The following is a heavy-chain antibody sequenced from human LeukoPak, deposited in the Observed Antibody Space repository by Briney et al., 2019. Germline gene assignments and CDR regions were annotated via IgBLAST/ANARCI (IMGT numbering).Heavy chain of an antibody. V-gene: IGHV3-74*01. J-gene: IGHJ3*01. CDR3: VRDGLLWYGGAT. D-gene: IGHD2-21*01. Sequence: GGSLRLSCAASGFTFSSYGMHWVRQVPGKGPVWVSCLNSDGTRISYADSVKGRFIISRDNANNTLYLQMNSLRVEDTAVYYCVRDGLLWYGGATWGQGTVVTVSS. CDR1: GFTFSSYG. CDR2: LNSDGTRI.